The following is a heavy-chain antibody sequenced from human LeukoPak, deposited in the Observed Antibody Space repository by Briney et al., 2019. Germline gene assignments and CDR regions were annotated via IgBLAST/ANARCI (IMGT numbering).Heavy chain of an antibody. Sequence: PSETLSLTCTVSGGSISSYFWSWIRQPPGKGLEWIGYMDYRGSANYYPSLKSRVTISVDTSKNQFSLNLSSVTAADTAVYYCARSPGYSYGQVDYWGQGTLVTVSS. CDR1: GGSISSYF. CDR2: MDYRGSA. J-gene: IGHJ4*02. CDR3: ARSPGYSYGQVDY. D-gene: IGHD5-18*01. V-gene: IGHV4-59*01.